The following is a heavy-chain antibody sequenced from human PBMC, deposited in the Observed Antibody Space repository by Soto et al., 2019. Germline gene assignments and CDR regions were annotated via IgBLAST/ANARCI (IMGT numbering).Heavy chain of an antibody. CDR2: ISGSGGST. V-gene: IGHV3-23*01. Sequence: LGGSLRLSCAASGFTFGSYAMSWVRQAPGKGLEWVSAISGSGGSTYYADSVKGRFTISRDNSKNTLYLQMNSLRAEDTAVYYCARIVVVIGGYFDYWGQGTLVTVSS. D-gene: IGHD3-22*01. CDR3: ARIVVVIGGYFDY. J-gene: IGHJ4*02. CDR1: GFTFGSYA.